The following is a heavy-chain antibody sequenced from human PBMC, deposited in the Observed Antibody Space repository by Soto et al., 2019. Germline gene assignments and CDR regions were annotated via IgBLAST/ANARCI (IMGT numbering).Heavy chain of an antibody. Sequence: APGTRLEWMGWITAGNGNTKYSQKFQGRDTITRDTSASTAYMELSSLRSEDTAVYYCARDLFFYYDSSFYFQPEVGFEYWVPGT. D-gene: IGHD3-22*01. V-gene: IGHV1-3*01. CDR2: ITAGNGNT. CDR3: ARDLFFYYDSSFYFQPEVGFEY. J-gene: IGHJ4*02.